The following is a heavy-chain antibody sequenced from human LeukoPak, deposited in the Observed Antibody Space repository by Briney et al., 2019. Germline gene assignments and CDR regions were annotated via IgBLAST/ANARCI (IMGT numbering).Heavy chain of an antibody. Sequence: SQTLSLTCTVSGGSISSGGYYWSWIRQHPGKGLEWIGYIYYSGSTYYNPSLKSRVTISVDTSKNQFSLKLSSVTAADTAVYYCARGKDEEQQLGRLYFDYWGQGTLVTVSS. CDR3: ARGKDEEQQLGRLYFDY. CDR2: IYYSGST. CDR1: GGSISSGGYY. V-gene: IGHV4-31*03. J-gene: IGHJ4*02. D-gene: IGHD6-13*01.